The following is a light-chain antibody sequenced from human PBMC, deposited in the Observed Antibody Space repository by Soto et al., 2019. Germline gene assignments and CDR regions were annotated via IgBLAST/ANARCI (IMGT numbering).Light chain of an antibody. CDR3: QQYNNWPRAT. V-gene: IGKV3-15*01. J-gene: IGKJ4*01. CDR2: RTS. CDR1: QSISSN. Sequence: EIVMTQSPATLSVSPGDRATLSCRASQSISSNLAWYQQKPGQAPRLLIFRTSSRATGFPARFSGSGSGTEFNLTISSLQSEDFGVYYCQQYNNWPRATFGGGTQVDIK.